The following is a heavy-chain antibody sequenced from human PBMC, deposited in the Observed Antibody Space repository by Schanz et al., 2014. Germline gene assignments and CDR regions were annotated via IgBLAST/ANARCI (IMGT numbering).Heavy chain of an antibody. CDR2: ISVYHGHT. J-gene: IGHJ6*02. CDR3: VRDAGWAFGDYHGMDV. CDR1: GGTFSSST. V-gene: IGHV1-18*01. Sequence: QLMQSGSEVRKPGSSVKVSCKASGGTFSSSTLTWVRQAPGQGLEWMGWISVYHGHTNYAEKVHGRVTMTTDTSTSTAYMELRSLISDDTAVYYCVRDAGWAFGDYHGMDVWGQGTSGAVSS. D-gene: IGHD3-10*01.